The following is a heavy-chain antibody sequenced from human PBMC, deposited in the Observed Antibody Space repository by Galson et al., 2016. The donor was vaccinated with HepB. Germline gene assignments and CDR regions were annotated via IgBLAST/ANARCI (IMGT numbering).Heavy chain of an antibody. Sequence: SLRLSCAASGFTFSYFWMSWVRQSPGKGPEWVAIIKPDGTETYYVGSAKGRFTISRDNAKKALFLQMNSLRPEDTAFYYCAKGFTAVAGPLRTAPGHWGQGTLVIVSS. CDR1: GFTFSYFW. CDR3: AKGFTAVAGPLRTAPGH. V-gene: IGHV3-7*03. J-gene: IGHJ4*02. CDR2: IKPDGTET. D-gene: IGHD6-19*01.